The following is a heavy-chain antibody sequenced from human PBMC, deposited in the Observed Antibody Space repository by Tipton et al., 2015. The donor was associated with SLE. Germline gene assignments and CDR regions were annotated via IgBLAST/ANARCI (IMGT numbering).Heavy chain of an antibody. CDR2: MNPNSGNT. CDR1: GGTFSSYA. Sequence: QSGAEVKKPGSSVKVSCKASGGTFSSYAISWVRQAPGQGLEWMGWMNPNSGNTGYAQKFQGRVTMTRNTSISTAYMELSSLRSEDTAVYYCARGPSSSQGPGNYWGQGTLVTVSS. CDR3: ARGPSSSQGPGNY. D-gene: IGHD6-13*01. V-gene: IGHV1-8*02. J-gene: IGHJ4*02.